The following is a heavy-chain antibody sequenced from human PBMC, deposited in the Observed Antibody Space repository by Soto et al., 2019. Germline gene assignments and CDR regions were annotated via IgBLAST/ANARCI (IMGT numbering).Heavy chain of an antibody. V-gene: IGHV1-69*16. D-gene: IGHD3-9*01. CDR1: GGTFGRYT. CDR2: ILPVLGNT. J-gene: IGHJ4*02. Sequence: QVQLVQSGPQVKKPGSSVKVSCTASGGTFGRYTISWVRQAPGQGLEWMGGILPVLGNTNVAQRFQDRLTFTEDESTSTAYLELSRLRPEDTAVYYCARGSVVLTGQIAPVAHWGQGILVTVSS. CDR3: ARGSVVLTGQIAPVAH.